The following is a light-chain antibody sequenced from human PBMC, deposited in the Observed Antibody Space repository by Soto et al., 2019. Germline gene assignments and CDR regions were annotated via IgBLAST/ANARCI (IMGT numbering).Light chain of an antibody. CDR2: EVS. V-gene: IGLV2-8*01. CDR3: SSYAGSNSYV. J-gene: IGLJ1*01. Sequence: QSALTQPPSASGSPGQSVTISCTGTSSDVGGYNSVSWYQQHPGKAPKLMIYEVSKRPSGVPDRFSGSKSGNTASLTVSGLQAEDEADYYCSSYAGSNSYVFGTGTKLTVL. CDR1: SSDVGGYNS.